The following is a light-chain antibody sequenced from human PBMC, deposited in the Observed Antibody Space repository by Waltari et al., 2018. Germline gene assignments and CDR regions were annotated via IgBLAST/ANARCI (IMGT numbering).Light chain of an antibody. J-gene: IGLJ3*02. CDR1: SSDIGDYNF. V-gene: IGLV2-14*01. CDR3: TSYTRSNTWV. CDR2: EVS. Sequence: QSALTQPASVSGSPGQSITIPCTGPSSDIGDYNFVSWYQQFPGKAPTPMIYEVSNRPLGVSNRFSGSKSGNTASLTISGLQAEDEADYYCTSYTRSNTWVFGGGTKVTVL.